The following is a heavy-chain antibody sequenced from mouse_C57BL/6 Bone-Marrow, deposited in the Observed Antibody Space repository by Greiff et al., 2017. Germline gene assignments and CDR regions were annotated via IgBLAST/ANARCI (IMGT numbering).Heavy chain of an antibody. V-gene: IGHV14-4*01. CDR1: GFNIKDDY. D-gene: IGHD2-5*01. Sequence: EVQLQQSGAELVRPGASVKLSCTASGFNIKDDYMHWVKQRPEQGLEWIGWIDPENGDTEYASKFQGKATITADTSSNTAYLQLSSLTSEDTAVYYCTGYSNFDYFDYWGQGTTLTVSS. CDR2: IDPENGDT. CDR3: TGYSNFDYFDY. J-gene: IGHJ2*01.